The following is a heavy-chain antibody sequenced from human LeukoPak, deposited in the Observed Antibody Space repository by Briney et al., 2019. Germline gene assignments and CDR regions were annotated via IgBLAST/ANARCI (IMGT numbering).Heavy chain of an antibody. D-gene: IGHD3-16*01. V-gene: IGHV3-30-3*01. Sequence: GGSLRLSCAASGFTFSSYAMHWVRQAPGKGLEWVAVISYDGSNKYYADSVKGRFTISRDNAKNSPYLQMNSLRAEDTAVYYCARDTLLGIGAFDIWGQGTMVTVSS. CDR3: ARDTLLGIGAFDI. J-gene: IGHJ3*02. CDR1: GFTFSSYA. CDR2: ISYDGSNK.